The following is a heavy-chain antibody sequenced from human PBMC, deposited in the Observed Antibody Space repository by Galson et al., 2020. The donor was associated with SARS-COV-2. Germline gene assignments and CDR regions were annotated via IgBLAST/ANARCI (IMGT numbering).Heavy chain of an antibody. CDR2: IFYGGNT. V-gene: IGHV4-39*07. CDR1: GGSISSTIHY. Sequence: SQTLSLTCNVSGGSISSTIHYWGWIRQPPGRGLEWIGTIFYGGNTYYNPSLRDRVAISVDASKNQFSLQLSSMTAADTAVYYCARITDYSSSGNSHSGGMDVWGQGTTVTVSS. J-gene: IGHJ6*02. D-gene: IGHD6-13*01. CDR3: ARITDYSSSGNSHSGGMDV.